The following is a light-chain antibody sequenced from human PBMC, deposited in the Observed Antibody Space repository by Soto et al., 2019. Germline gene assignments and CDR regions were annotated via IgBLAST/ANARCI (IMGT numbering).Light chain of an antibody. J-gene: IGKJ4*01. CDR1: QSISTY. CDR2: AAS. CDR3: QQSYTAPLT. V-gene: IGKV1-39*01. Sequence: DIQMTQSPSSLSASVGDRFTIACLASQSISTYLNWYQQKPGKAPNLLIFAASTLQSGVPSRFSGSGSGTDFTLTIRSLQPEDFATYYCQQSYTAPLTFGGGTKVDI.